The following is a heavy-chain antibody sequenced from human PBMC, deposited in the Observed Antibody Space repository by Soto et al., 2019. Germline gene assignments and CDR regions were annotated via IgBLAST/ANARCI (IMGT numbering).Heavy chain of an antibody. J-gene: IGHJ5*02. Sequence: ASVKVSCKASENTFSTYLVYWVRQVHGQGLEWMGWHNGYNGQTEYSQKFQGRVTITRDTSAKTAYLELRSLTSEDTAVYYCAGPHDRAGLGTWGQGTLVTVSS. D-gene: IGHD1-1*01. V-gene: IGHV1-3*01. CDR1: ENTFSTYL. CDR2: HNGYNGQT. CDR3: AGPHDRAGLGT.